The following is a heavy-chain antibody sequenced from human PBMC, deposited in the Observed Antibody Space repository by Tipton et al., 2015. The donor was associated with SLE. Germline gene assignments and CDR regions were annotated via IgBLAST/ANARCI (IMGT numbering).Heavy chain of an antibody. J-gene: IGHJ4*02. Sequence: TLSLTCTVSGGSISGSSYYCGWIRQPPGKGLEWIGSVFYSGITYYNPSLKNRVTISVDTSKNQFSLRLDSVTAADTAVYYCATYGQSTTSAFGYWGQGTLVTVSS. D-gene: IGHD4-17*01. V-gene: IGHV4-39*07. CDR1: GGSISGSSYY. CDR3: ATYGQSTTSAFGY. CDR2: VFYSGIT.